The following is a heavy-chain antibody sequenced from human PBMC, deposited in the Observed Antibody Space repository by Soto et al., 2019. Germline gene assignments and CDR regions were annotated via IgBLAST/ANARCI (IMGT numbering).Heavy chain of an antibody. V-gene: IGHV1-69*12. Sequence: QVQLVQSGAEVRQPASSVKVSCKTSEGTFSSYAISWVRQAPGQGLEWMGGIVPIVDTSTSAQKFQGRVTITADESTSTVYMELSSLRSDDTAVYYCVRVVAIPGYPDNWGQGTLVTVSS. CDR1: EGTFSSYA. D-gene: IGHD5-12*01. CDR2: IVPIVDTS. CDR3: VRVVAIPGYPDN. J-gene: IGHJ4*02.